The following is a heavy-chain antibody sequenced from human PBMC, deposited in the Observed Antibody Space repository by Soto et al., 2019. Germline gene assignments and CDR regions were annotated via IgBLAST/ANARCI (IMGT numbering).Heavy chain of an antibody. V-gene: IGHV1-18*01. D-gene: IGHD5-12*01. J-gene: IGHJ4*02. Sequence: ASVKVSCKASGYTFTSYGISWVRQAPGQGLEWMGRISAYNGNTNYAQKLQGRVTMTTDTSTSTAYMELSSLRSEDTAVYYCAGGLTSGYDSGWGQGTLVTVSS. CDR2: ISAYNGNT. CDR3: AGGLTSGYDSG. CDR1: GYTFTSYG.